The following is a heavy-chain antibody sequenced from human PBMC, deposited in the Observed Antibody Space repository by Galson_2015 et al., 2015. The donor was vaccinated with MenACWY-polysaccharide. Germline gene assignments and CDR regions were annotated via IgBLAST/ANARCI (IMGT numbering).Heavy chain of an antibody. CDR3: ARDRLMVRGVIITGYFDY. V-gene: IGHV3-33*01. CDR1: GFTFSSYG. D-gene: IGHD3-10*01. J-gene: IGHJ4*02. Sequence: SLRLSCAASGFTFSSYGMHWVRQAPGKRLEWVAVIWYDGSNKYYADSVKGRFTISRDNSKNTLYLQMNSLRAEDTAVYYCARDRLMVRGVIITGYFDYWGQGTLVTVSS. CDR2: IWYDGSNK.